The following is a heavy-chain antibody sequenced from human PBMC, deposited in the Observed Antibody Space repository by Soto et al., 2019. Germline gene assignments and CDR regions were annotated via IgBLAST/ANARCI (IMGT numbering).Heavy chain of an antibody. CDR3: VRDLGGRYYKLVGAFDI. J-gene: IGHJ3*02. D-gene: IGHD1-26*01. V-gene: IGHV1-69*13. CDR2: IIPIFGTA. CDR1: VCTFSIYA. Sequence: SVTVSCTSSVCTFSIYAINCVRQAPGRGLEWMGGIIPIFGTANYAQTFQGRVSITADESTSTAYVELSSLISEDTAVYYCVRDLGGRYYKLVGAFDIWGQGTMVTVSS.